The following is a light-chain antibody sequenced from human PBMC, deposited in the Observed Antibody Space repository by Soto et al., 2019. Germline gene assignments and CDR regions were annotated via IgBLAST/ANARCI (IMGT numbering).Light chain of an antibody. Sequence: DIQMTQSPSTLSASVGDRVPITCRASPSISTGLAWYQQKPGKAPKLLIYKASSLESGVPSRFSGSGSGTEFTLTISSLQPDDFATYYCQQYNSYPWTFGQGTKVEIK. CDR3: QQYNSYPWT. CDR2: KAS. V-gene: IGKV1-5*03. J-gene: IGKJ1*01. CDR1: PSISTG.